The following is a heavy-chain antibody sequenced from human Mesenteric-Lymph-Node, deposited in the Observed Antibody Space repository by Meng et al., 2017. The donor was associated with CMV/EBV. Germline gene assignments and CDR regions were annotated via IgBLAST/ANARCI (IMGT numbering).Heavy chain of an antibody. Sequence: GESLKISCAASGFTFSAYEMNWVRQAPGKGLEWVGRIKSYTNGGTTDYVASVKGRFTISRDDSKDTLYLQMNSLKTEDTAVYYCATGSDSTYYFLDNFDIWGHGTMVTVSS. J-gene: IGHJ3*02. V-gene: IGHV3-15*01. CDR3: ATGSDSTYYFLDNFDI. D-gene: IGHD3-10*01. CDR2: IKSYTNGGTT. CDR1: GFTFSAYE.